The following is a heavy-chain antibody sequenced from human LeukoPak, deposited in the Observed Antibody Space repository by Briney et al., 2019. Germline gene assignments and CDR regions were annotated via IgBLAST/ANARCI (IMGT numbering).Heavy chain of an antibody. J-gene: IGHJ6*03. CDR3: ARHGTAPYYYHYYMDV. D-gene: IGHD1-14*01. V-gene: IGHV4-39*01. CDR1: GGSISGSSYY. CDR2: IYYSGRT. Sequence: SETLSLTCTVSGGSISGSSYYWGWTRQPPGKGREWIGSIYYSGRTYYNPSLKRRVTISVDTSKNQFSLKLSSVTAADTAVYYCARHGTAPYYYHYYMDVWGKGTTVTVSS.